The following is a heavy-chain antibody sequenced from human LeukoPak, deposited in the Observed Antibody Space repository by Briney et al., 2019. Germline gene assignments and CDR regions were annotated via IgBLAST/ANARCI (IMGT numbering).Heavy chain of an antibody. CDR1: GGSFSGYY. CDR3: ARAVNTYYDFWSGPQAYGMDV. D-gene: IGHD3-3*01. V-gene: IGHV4-31*11. CDR2: IYYSGST. J-gene: IGHJ6*02. Sequence: SETLSLTCAVYGGSFSGYYWSWIRQHPGKGLEWIGYIYYSGSTYYNPSLKSRVTISVDTSKNQFSLKLSSVTAADTAVYYCARAVNTYYDFWSGPQAYGMDVWGQGTTVTVSS.